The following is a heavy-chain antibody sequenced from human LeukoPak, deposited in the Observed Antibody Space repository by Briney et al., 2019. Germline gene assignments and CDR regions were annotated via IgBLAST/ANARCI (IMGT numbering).Heavy chain of an antibody. CDR1: GFTFSSYA. CDR3: AKSVTAYYNVGCDY. D-gene: IGHD3-9*01. J-gene: IGHJ4*02. CDR2: ISGGGIST. V-gene: IGHV3-23*01. Sequence: PGGSLRLSCAASGFTFSSYAMSWVRQAPGKGLEWVSGISGGGISTYYADSVKGRFTISRDNSKNTLYLQMNSLRAEDTAVYYCAKSVTAYYNVGCDYWGQGTLATVSS.